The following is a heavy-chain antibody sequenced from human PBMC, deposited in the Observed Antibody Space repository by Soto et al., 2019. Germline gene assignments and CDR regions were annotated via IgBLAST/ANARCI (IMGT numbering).Heavy chain of an antibody. CDR2: IHYRGST. Sequence: QVQLQESGPGLVKPSETLSLSCTVSGASISDYYWSWIRQPPGKRPEWIGYIHYRGSTNYNPSLKSRVTMSVDTSKNQFSLRLTSVTAADTAVYYCARDSVGSGHDWGQGTLVTVSS. CDR3: ARDSVGSGHD. CDR1: GASISDYY. J-gene: IGHJ4*02. D-gene: IGHD5-12*01. V-gene: IGHV4-59*01.